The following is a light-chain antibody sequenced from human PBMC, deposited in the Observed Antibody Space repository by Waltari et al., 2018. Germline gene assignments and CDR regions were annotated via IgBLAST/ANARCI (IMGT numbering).Light chain of an antibody. J-gene: IGLJ3*02. V-gene: IGLV1-47*01. CDR3: AAWDDSLSGWV. Sequence: QSVLTQPPSASGTPGQTGTISFSGRHPNIPTNSVCWYQHVPGTAPNLLLYRNNQRPSGVPDRFSGSKSGTSASLAISGLRSEDEADYYCAAWDDSLSGWVFGGGTKLTVL. CDR1: HPNIPTNS. CDR2: RNN.